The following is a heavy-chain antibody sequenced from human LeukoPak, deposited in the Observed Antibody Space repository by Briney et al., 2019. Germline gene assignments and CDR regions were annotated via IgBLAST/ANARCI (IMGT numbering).Heavy chain of an antibody. J-gene: IGHJ4*02. CDR3: ATDAYSASPQNAY. CDR2: IYSDGTT. CDR1: GFTVSNNY. D-gene: IGHD1-26*01. V-gene: IGHV3-53*01. Sequence: GGSLRLSCAASGFTVSNNYMTWFRQAPGMGLQWVSLIYSDGTTYYSDSVKGRFTVSRDNSKNTLYLQMNGLRAEDTAVYYCATDAYSASPQNAYWGQGTLVTVSS.